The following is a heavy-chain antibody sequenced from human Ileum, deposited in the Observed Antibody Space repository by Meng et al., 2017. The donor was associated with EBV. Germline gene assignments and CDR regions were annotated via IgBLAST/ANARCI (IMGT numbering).Heavy chain of an antibody. V-gene: IGHV4-39*06. CDR1: GASISSSAYY. J-gene: IGHJ4*02. Sequence: RLQLPESGPGLLKPSGTLSLTCTVSGASISSSAYYWGWIRQPPGRGLEWIGNIFYSGSTYYNLSLKSRVTLSLDASKNHFSLKLTSVTAADTAVYYCARGRYILVTGSERFDYWGQGTLVTVSS. D-gene: IGHD2-21*02. CDR3: ARGRYILVTGSERFDY. CDR2: IFYSGST.